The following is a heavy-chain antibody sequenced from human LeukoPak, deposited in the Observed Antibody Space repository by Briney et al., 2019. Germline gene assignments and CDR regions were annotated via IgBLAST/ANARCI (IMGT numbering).Heavy chain of an antibody. CDR2: IYYSGNT. Sequence: SETLSLTCTVSGGSISSSSYYWGWIRQPPGKGLEWIGSIYYSGNTYYNPSLKSRVTISVDTSKNQFSLKLSSVTAADTAVYYCATSVEMATRYYFDYWGQGTLVTVSS. CDR1: GGSISSSSYY. J-gene: IGHJ4*02. D-gene: IGHD5-24*01. V-gene: IGHV4-39*01. CDR3: ATSVEMATRYYFDY.